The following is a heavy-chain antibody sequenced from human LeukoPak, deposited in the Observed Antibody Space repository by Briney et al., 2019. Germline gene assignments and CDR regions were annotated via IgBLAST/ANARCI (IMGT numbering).Heavy chain of an antibody. CDR2: IRQDGGEK. J-gene: IGHJ3*01. V-gene: IGHV3-7*01. CDR1: GFTFNSYW. CDR3: VRDAATEALDF. D-gene: IGHD6-13*01. Sequence: PGGSLRLSCAASGFTFNSYWMTWVRQASGKGLEWVASIRQDGGEKYYVDSVKGRSTISRDNAKNSLYLQMNSLRADDTATYYCVRDAATEALDFWGQGTMVTVSS.